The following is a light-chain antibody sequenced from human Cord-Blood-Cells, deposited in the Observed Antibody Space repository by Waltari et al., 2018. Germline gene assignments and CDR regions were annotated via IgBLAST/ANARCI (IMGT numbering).Light chain of an antibody. CDR3: QQRSNWPPLT. J-gene: IGKJ4*01. CDR2: DAS. V-gene: IGKV3-11*01. Sequence: EIVLTQSPATLSLSPGERATLSCRASQSVSSYLAWYQQKPGQAPRLLIYDASNRATCIPARFSGSGSGTDFTLTISSLEPEDFAVYYCQQRSNWPPLTFGGGTNVEI. CDR1: QSVSSY.